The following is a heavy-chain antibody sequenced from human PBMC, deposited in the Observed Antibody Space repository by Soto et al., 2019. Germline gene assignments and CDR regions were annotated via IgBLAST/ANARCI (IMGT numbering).Heavy chain of an antibody. CDR1: GFTFNDYS. CDR2: TSWDGSNT. V-gene: IGHV3-43*01. J-gene: IGHJ4*02. D-gene: IGHD2-21*01. Sequence: GGSLRLSCAASGFTFNDYSMHWVRQAPGKGLEWVSLTSWDGSNTYYADSVKGRFTISRDNRKNSLYLQMNSLQTEDTALYYCAKDVSSRLLLRIDLWGQGTQVTVSS. CDR3: AKDVSSRLLLRIDL.